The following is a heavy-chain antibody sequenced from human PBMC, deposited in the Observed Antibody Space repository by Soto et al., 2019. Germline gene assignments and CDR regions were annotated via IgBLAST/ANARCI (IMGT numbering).Heavy chain of an antibody. Sequence: QLQLQESGPGLVKPSETLSLTCTVSGDSGGFISRSSYHCGWIREPPGKGLEWIGNIYYSWSTYYNPSLKSRGTISGDTSNNHSSLMLTSGTAADAAVYDFARHPPYGPLDYWGQGTLVTVSS. CDR2: IYYSWST. V-gene: IGHV4-39*01. CDR1: GDSGGFISRSSYH. J-gene: IGHJ4*02. CDR3: ARHPPYGPLDY. D-gene: IGHD4-17*01.